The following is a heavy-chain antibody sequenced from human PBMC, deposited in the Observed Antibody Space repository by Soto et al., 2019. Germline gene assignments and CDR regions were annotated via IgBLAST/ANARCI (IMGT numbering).Heavy chain of an antibody. CDR3: AKPRYGSGSYSY. Sequence: SETLSLTCTVSGGSISSTSYYWGWIRQPPGKGLEWIGSIYYSGSTYYNPSLKSRVTMSVDTSKNQFSLKLSSVTAADTAVYYCAKPRYGSGSYSYWGQGTLVTVSS. D-gene: IGHD3-10*01. CDR1: GGSISSTSYY. CDR2: IYYSGST. J-gene: IGHJ4*02. V-gene: IGHV4-39*01.